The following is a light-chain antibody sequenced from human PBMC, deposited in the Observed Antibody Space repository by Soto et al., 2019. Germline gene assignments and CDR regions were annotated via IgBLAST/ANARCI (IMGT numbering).Light chain of an antibody. CDR3: QQYGSLPWT. CDR2: GAS. CDR1: QSVSSSY. V-gene: IGKV3-20*01. Sequence: EIVLTQSPGTLSLSPGERATLSCRASQSVSSSYLAWYQQKLGQAPRLLIYGASSRATGIPDRFSGSGSGTDFTLTISRLEPEDFAVYYCQQYGSLPWTFGQGTKAEIK. J-gene: IGKJ1*01.